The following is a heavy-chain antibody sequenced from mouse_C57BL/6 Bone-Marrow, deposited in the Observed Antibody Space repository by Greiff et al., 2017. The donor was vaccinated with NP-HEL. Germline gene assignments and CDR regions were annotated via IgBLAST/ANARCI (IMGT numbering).Heavy chain of an antibody. J-gene: IGHJ4*01. CDR2: IDPETGGT. V-gene: IGHV1-15*01. CDR1: GYTFTDYE. Sequence: QVHVKQSGAELVRPGASVTLSCKASGYTFTDYEMHWVKQTPVHGLEWIGAIDPETGGTAYTQKFKGKAILTADKSSSTAYMELRSLTSEDSAVYYCLRGYAMDYWGQGTSVTVSS. CDR3: LRGYAMDY.